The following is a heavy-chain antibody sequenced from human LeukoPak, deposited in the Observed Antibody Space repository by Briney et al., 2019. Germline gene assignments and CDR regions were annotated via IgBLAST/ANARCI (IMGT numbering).Heavy chain of an antibody. V-gene: IGHV3-21*01. CDR1: GFTFSSYS. Sequence: GGSLRLSCAASGFTFSSYSMNWVRHAPGKGLEWVSSISSSSSYIYYADSVKGRFTISRDNAKNSLYLQMNSLRAEDTAVYYCARAPYSYGSFDYWGQGTLVTVSS. J-gene: IGHJ4*02. CDR3: ARAPYSYGSFDY. CDR2: ISSSSSYI. D-gene: IGHD5-18*01.